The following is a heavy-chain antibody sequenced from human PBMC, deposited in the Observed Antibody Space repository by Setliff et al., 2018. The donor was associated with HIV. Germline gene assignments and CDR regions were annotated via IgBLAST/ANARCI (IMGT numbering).Heavy chain of an antibody. CDR2: IYFSGST. J-gene: IGHJ4*02. V-gene: IGHV4-59*13. CDR1: GGSISSYH. D-gene: IGHD6-19*01. Sequence: SETLSLTCAVSGGSISSYHWSWIRQPPGKGLEWIGYIYFSGSTNYNRSLKSRVTISVDTSKIQFSLKLRSVTAADTAVYYCARGGKWLAFDYWGQGTLVTVSS. CDR3: ARGGKWLAFDY.